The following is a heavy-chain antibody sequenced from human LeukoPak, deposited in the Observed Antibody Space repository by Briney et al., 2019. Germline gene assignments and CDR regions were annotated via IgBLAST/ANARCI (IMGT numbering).Heavy chain of an antibody. D-gene: IGHD3-3*01. CDR3: ARAVNGDFWSGYYSPYYYYYMDV. V-gene: IGHV4-59*01. J-gene: IGHJ6*03. CDR1: GGSISSYY. Sequence: SETLSLTCTVSGGSISSYYRSWIRQPPGKGLEWIGYIYYSGSTNYNPSLKSRVTISVDTSKNQFSLKLSSVTAADTAVYYCARAVNGDFWSGYYSPYYYYYMDVWGKGTTVTVSS. CDR2: IYYSGST.